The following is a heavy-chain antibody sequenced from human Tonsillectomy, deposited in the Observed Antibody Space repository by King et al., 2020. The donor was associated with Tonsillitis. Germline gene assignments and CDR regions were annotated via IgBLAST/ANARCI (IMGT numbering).Heavy chain of an antibody. V-gene: IGHV3-21*01. CDR2: ISSSSSYI. D-gene: IGHD3-3*01. Sequence: VQLVESGGGLVKPGGSLRLSCAASGFTFSTYSMNWVRQAPGKGLEWVSSISSSSSYIYYADSVKGRFTISRDNAKNSLYLKMNSLRAEDTAVYYCARYKSAYYTFDAFDFWGQGTMVTVSS. J-gene: IGHJ3*01. CDR3: ARYKSAYYTFDAFDF. CDR1: GFTFSTYS.